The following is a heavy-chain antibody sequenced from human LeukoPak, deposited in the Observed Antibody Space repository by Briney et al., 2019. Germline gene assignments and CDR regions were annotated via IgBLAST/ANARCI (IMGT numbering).Heavy chain of an antibody. V-gene: IGHV1-18*01. J-gene: IGHJ5*02. D-gene: IGHD3-10*01. CDR1: RYTFTNYG. CDR2: ICAYNSNT. Sequence: ASVKVSSKASRYTFTNYGICWVRQAPGHGREWMGWICAYNSNTKFAQNLQGRVTMTTDTSTSTAYMELRSLRSDDTAVYYCARDGPAYGSGRMGWFDHWGQGTLVTVSS. CDR3: ARDGPAYGSGRMGWFDH.